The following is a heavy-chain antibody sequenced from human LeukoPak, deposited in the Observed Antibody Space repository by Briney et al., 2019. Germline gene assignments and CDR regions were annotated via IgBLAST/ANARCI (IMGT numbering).Heavy chain of an antibody. D-gene: IGHD2-8*01. Sequence: ASVKVSCNASGYTCTGYYMHWVRQAPGQGLGWIGWINANSADTNDAQKIQDRVTITRATSIRTAYMEPSRLRSDDTAVYYCARGGIVLMVYAIATWFDPWGQGTLVTVSS. V-gene: IGHV1-2*02. CDR3: ARGGIVLMVYAIATWFDP. CDR1: GYTCTGYY. CDR2: INANSADT. J-gene: IGHJ5*02.